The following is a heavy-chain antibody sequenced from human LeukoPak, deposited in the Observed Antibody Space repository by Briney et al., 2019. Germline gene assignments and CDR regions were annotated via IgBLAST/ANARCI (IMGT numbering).Heavy chain of an antibody. Sequence: SETLSLTCTVSGGSISSSSYYWGWIRQPPGKGLEWIGSIYYSGSTYYNPSLKSRVTISVDTSKNQFSLKLSSVTAADTAVYYCARGVVIAPQTFDYWGQGNLVTVSS. CDR2: IYYSGST. J-gene: IGHJ4*02. CDR3: ARGVVIAPQTFDY. D-gene: IGHD2-21*01. CDR1: GGSISSSSYY. V-gene: IGHV4-39*07.